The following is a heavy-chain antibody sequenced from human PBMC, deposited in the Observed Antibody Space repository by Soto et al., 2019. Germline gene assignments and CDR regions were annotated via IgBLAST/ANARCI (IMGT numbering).Heavy chain of an antibody. CDR1: GFSLSTSGMC. D-gene: IGHD6-19*01. CDR2: IDWDDDK. V-gene: IGHV2-70*01. J-gene: IGHJ5*02. Sequence: ESGPTLVNPTQTLTLTCPFSGFSLSTSGMCVSWIRQPPGKALEWLALIDWDDDKYYSTSLKTRLTISKDTSKNQVVLTMTNMDPVDTATYYCARIAVAGTNGWFDPWGQGTLVTVSS. CDR3: ARIAVAGTNGWFDP.